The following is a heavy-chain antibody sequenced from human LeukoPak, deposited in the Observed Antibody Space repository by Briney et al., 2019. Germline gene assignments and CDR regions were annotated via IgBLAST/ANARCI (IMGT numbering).Heavy chain of an antibody. CDR3: ATEDIVVVPAGIDP. D-gene: IGHD2-2*01. V-gene: IGHV4-59*01. J-gene: IGHJ5*02. Sequence: SETLSLTCTVSGGSISSYYWSWIRQPPGKGLEWIGYIYYSGSTNYNPSLKSRVTISVDTSKNQFSLKLSSVTAADTAVYYCATEDIVVVPAGIDPWGQGTLVTVSS. CDR2: IYYSGST. CDR1: GGSISSYY.